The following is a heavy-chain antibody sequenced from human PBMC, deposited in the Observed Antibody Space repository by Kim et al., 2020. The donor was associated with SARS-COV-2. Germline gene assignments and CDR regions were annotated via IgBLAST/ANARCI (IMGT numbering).Heavy chain of an antibody. V-gene: IGHV3-43*01. Sequence: DPVKGRFTFSRDKSKNSLYLQMNSLRTEDTALYYCAKSRGPYYYYFAMDVWGQGTTVTVSS. CDR3: AKSRGPYYYYFAMDV. D-gene: IGHD5-12*01. J-gene: IGHJ6*02.